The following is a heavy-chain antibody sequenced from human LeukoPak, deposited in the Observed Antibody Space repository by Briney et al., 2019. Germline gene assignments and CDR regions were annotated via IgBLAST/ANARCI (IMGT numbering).Heavy chain of an antibody. D-gene: IGHD2-15*01. CDR3: ARDDGYCSGGSCPGGAFDI. J-gene: IGHJ3*02. CDR1: GYTFSGYY. Sequence: ASVKVSCKASGYTFSGYYMHWVRQAPGQGLEWMGIINPSGGSTSYAQKFQGRVTMTRDTSTSTVYMELSSLRSEDTAVYYCARDDGYCSGGSCPGGAFDIWGQGTMVTVSS. V-gene: IGHV1-46*01. CDR2: INPSGGST.